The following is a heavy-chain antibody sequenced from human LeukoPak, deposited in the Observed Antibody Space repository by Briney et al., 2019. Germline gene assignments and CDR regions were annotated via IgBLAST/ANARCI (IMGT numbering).Heavy chain of an antibody. J-gene: IGHJ5*02. CDR2: IWNSGST. Sequence: SETLSLTCSVSGDSISSRTYYWTWVRQHPEKGLEWIGYIWNSGSTNYNPALKSRVSISVDTSKNQFSLKLTSVTAADTAIYYSPRDVSSMFPNWIDPWGQGILVIVSS. V-gene: IGHV4-31*03. CDR1: GDSISSRTYY. CDR3: PRDVSSMFPNWIDP. D-gene: IGHD6-6*01.